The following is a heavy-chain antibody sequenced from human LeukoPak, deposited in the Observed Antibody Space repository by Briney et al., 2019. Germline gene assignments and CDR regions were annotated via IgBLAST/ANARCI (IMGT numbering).Heavy chain of an antibody. J-gene: IGHJ4*02. D-gene: IGHD5-18*01. CDR3: ARPHGYNYGAFDS. CDR1: GFTFNSYW. V-gene: IGHV3-74*01. Sequence: GGSLRLSCAVSGFTFNSYWMHWVRQAPGKGLVWVSRINSDGSSTSYADSVKGRFTISRDNSKNTLYLQMSSLRLEDMAIYYCARPHGYNYGAFDSWGQGTLVTVSS. CDR2: INSDGSST.